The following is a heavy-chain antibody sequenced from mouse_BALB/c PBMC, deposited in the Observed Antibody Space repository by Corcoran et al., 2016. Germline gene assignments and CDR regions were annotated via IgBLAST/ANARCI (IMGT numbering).Heavy chain of an antibody. Sequence: EVQLQQSGPELVKPGASVKMSCKASGYTFTSYVMHWVKQKPGQGLEWIGYINPYNDGTKYNEKFKGKATLTSDKCSSTAYMELSSLTSEDSAVYYGARLYPGIAMNYWGQGTSVTVSS. CDR1: GYTFTSYV. V-gene: IGHV1S136*01. CDR3: ARLYPGIAMNY. CDR2: INPYNDGT. J-gene: IGHJ4*01.